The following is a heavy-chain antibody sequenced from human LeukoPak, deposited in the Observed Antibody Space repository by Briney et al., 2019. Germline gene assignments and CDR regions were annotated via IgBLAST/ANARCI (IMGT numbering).Heavy chain of an antibody. Sequence: QPGGSLRLSCAASGFTFSSYEMNWVRQAPGKGLEWVSYISNSGSTIYYADSVKGRFTISRDNAKNSLYLQMNSLRAEDTAVYYCARDPEYSSSWYREGYFDLWGRGTLVTVSS. J-gene: IGHJ2*01. CDR2: ISNSGSTI. D-gene: IGHD6-13*01. CDR1: GFTFSSYE. CDR3: ARDPEYSSSWYREGYFDL. V-gene: IGHV3-48*03.